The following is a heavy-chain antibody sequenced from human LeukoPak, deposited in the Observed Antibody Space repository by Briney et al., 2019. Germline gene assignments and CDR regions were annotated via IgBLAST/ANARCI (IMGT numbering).Heavy chain of an antibody. Sequence: GGLRLSCAASGFTFSTYSMNWVRQAPGKGLEWVSYISSSSSTIYYAGSVKGRFTISRDNAKNSLYLQMNSLRDEDTAVYYCASLKATVTTPDYWGQGTRVTVPS. CDR1: GFTFSTYS. D-gene: IGHD4-17*01. J-gene: IGHJ4*02. CDR2: ISSSSSTI. CDR3: ASLKATVTTPDY. V-gene: IGHV3-48*02.